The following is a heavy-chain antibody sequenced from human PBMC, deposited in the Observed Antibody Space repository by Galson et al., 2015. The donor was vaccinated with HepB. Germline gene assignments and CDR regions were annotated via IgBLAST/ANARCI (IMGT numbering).Heavy chain of an antibody. CDR3: AKDILGYCSGGSCYTFDY. D-gene: IGHD2-15*01. CDR1: GFTFDDYA. V-gene: IGHV3-9*01. CDR2: ISWNSGSI. J-gene: IGHJ4*02. Sequence: SLRLSCAASGFTFDDYAMHWVRQAPGKGLEWVSGISWNSGSIGYADPVKGRFTISRDNAKNSLYLQMNSLRAEDTALYDCAKDILGYCSGGSCYTFDYWGQGTLVTVSS.